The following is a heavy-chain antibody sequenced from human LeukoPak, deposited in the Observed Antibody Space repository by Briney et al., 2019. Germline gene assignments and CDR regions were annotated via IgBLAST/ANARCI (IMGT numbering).Heavy chain of an antibody. CDR2: ISSNGGNT. CDR3: VKAITVSANFDC. D-gene: IGHD2-21*02. J-gene: IGHJ4*02. Sequence: PGGSLRLSCSASGFTFSNYDMYWVRQAPGKGLEYVSAISSNGGNTYYADSVKGRFIISRDNSKNTLYLQMSSLRTEDTAIYYCVKAITVSANFDCWGQGTLVTVSS. CDR1: GFTFSNYD. V-gene: IGHV3-64D*09.